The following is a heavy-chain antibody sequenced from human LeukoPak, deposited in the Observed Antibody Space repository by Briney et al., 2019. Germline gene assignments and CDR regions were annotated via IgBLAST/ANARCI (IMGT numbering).Heavy chain of an antibody. CDR3: ARGGSPDI. CDR2: IYYSGST. V-gene: IGHV4-59*08. J-gene: IGHJ3*02. D-gene: IGHD2-15*01. CDR1: GGSISSYY. Sequence: SETLSLTCTVSGGSISSYYWSWIRQPPGKGLEWIGYIYYSGSTYYNPSLKSRVTISVDTSKNQFSLKLTSVTAADTAVYYCARGGSPDIWGQGTMVTVSS.